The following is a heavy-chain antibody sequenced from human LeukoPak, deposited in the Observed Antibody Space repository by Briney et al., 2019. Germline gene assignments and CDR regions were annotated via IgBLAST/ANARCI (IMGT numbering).Heavy chain of an antibody. J-gene: IGHJ1*01. D-gene: IGHD3-22*01. CDR1: GYTFTGYH. CDR2: INPNSGDT. Sequence: ASVKVSCKASGYTFTGYHMHRVRQAPGQRLEWMGWINPNSGDTNYAPKFQGRVTMTRDTSISTAYMELSRLRADDTAVYYCASDYYDSSGDRFQQGGQGTLVSVSS. CDR3: ASDYYDSSGDRFQQ. V-gene: IGHV1-2*02.